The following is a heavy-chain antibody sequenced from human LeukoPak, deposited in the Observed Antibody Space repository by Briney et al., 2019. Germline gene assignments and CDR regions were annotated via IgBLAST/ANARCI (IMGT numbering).Heavy chain of an antibody. CDR2: ISSSGSTI. J-gene: IGHJ5*02. CDR3: ARTDDSSGYYYYYYWFDP. D-gene: IGHD3-22*01. V-gene: IGHV3-48*04. Sequence: GGSLRLSCAASGFTFSSYAMTWVRQAPGKGLEWVSYISSSGSTIKYADSVKGRFTISRDNAKNSLYLQMNSLRAEDTAMYYCARTDDSSGYYYYYYWFDPWGQGTLVTVSS. CDR1: GFTFSSYA.